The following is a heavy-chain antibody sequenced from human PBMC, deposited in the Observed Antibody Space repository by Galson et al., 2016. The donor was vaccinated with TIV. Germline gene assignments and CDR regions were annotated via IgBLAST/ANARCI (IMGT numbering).Heavy chain of an antibody. CDR1: GGTFSSYA. V-gene: IGHV1-69*13. D-gene: IGHD5-18*01. CDR2: IIPIFGMT. CDR3: ARALDTSTNTAYFYYYGLDV. Sequence: SVKVSCKASGGTFSSYAISWVRQAPGQGLEWMGGIIPIFGMTNYAQKFQGRVTITADESTSTSYMELSNLRSADTADYFCARALDTSTNTAYFYYYGLDVWGQGTTVTVSS. J-gene: IGHJ6*02.